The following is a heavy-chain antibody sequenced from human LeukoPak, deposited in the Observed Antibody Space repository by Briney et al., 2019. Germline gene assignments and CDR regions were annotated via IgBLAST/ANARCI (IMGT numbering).Heavy chain of an antibody. Sequence: PGGSLRLSCAASGFTFDDYGMSWVRQAPGKGLEWVGRSRDKGNSYTTAYAASVRGRFTISRDDSKNSLYLQMNSLKIEDTAVYYCTKLARAPRDFDYWGQGTLVTVSS. J-gene: IGHJ4*01. V-gene: IGHV3-72*01. D-gene: IGHD3-10*01. CDR2: SRDKGNSYTT. CDR1: GFTFDDYG. CDR3: TKLARAPRDFDY.